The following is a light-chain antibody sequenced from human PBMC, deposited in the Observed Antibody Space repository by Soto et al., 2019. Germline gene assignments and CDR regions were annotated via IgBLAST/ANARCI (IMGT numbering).Light chain of an antibody. V-gene: IGKV3-20*01. CDR2: DVS. CDR3: QQYGSSPRA. Sequence: EIVVTQSPGTLSLPPEDRATLSCRASQTLRSGYLAWYQHKPGQAPRLLIYDVSSRTTGIPDRFSGSGSGTDFTLTISRLEPEDFAVYYCQQYGSSPRAFGQGTKV. J-gene: IGKJ1*01. CDR1: QTLRSGY.